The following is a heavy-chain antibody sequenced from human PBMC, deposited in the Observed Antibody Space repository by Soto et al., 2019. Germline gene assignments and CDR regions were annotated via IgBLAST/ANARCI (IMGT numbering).Heavy chain of an antibody. CDR1: GFSFSSYS. CDR3: GKDIWVAAPGSIDY. CDR2: ISGSGGNT. Sequence: GGSLRLSCVASGFSFSSYSMNWVRQAPGKGLAWVSGISGSGGNTYYADSVKGRFTISRDISKNTLFLQMNSLRAEDTALYYCGKDIWVAAPGSIDYWGQGTLVTVSS. D-gene: IGHD6-13*01. J-gene: IGHJ4*02. V-gene: IGHV3-23*01.